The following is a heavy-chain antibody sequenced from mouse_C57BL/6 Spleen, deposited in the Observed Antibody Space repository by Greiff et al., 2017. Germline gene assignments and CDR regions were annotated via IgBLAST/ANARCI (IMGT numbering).Heavy chain of an antibody. CDR1: GYSITSGYY. D-gene: IGHD2-3*01. V-gene: IGHV3-6*01. Sequence: VQLQQSGPGLVKPSQSLSLTCSVTGYSITSGYYWNWIRQFPGNKLEWMGYISYDGSNNYNPSLKNRISITRDTSKNQFFLKLNSVTTEDTATYYCARLPAYDGYDYWGQGTTLTVSS. CDR3: ARLPAYDGYDY. J-gene: IGHJ2*01. CDR2: ISYDGSN.